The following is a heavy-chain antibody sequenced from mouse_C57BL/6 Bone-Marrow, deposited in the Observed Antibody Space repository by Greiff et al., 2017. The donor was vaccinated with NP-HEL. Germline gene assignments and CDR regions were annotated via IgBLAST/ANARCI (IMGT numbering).Heavy chain of an antibody. V-gene: IGHV1-55*01. CDR3: ARSHCYGYVPYARDY. D-gene: IGHD2-14*01. CDR1: GYTFTSDW. J-gene: IGHJ4*01. Sequence: QVQLQQPGAELVKPGASVKMSCKASGYTFTSDWITWVKQRPGQGLEWIGDIYPGSGSTNYNEKFKSKATLTVDTSSSTAYMQLSSLTSEDSAFYYCARSHCYGYVPYARDYWGQGTSVTVSS. CDR2: IYPGSGST.